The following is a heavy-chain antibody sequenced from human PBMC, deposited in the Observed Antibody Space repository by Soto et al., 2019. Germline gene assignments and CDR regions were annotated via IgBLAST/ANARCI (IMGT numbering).Heavy chain of an antibody. CDR1: GFMFSRYV. J-gene: IGHJ4*02. CDR2: IRTSSGSGSRT. CDR3: ANLRC. V-gene: IGHV3-23*01. Sequence: SLRLSCAASGFMFSRYVMSWVRQAPGRGPEWVSAIRTSSGSGSRTYYADSVKGRFTISRDNSKNTLYLQMNSLRAEDTAVYYCANLRCWGQGTMVTVSS.